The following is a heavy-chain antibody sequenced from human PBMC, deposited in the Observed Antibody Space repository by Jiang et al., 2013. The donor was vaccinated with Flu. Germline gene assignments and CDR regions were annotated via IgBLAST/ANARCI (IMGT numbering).Heavy chain of an antibody. Sequence: VQLLESGGGLVKPGGSLRLSCTVSGFSFSSYSMSWVRQAPGKGLELVSSISSRSTYKNYADSVKGRFTISRDNAKNTVSLEMNSLRAEDTAMYYCARLLWLGELHYWGQGTLVSVSS. CDR1: GFSFSSYS. D-gene: IGHD3-10*01. J-gene: IGHJ4*02. CDR2: ISSRSTYK. CDR3: ARLLWLGELHY. V-gene: IGHV3-21*01.